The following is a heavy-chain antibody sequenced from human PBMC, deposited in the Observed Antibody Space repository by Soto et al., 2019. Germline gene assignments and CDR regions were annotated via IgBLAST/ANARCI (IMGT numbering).Heavy chain of an antibody. J-gene: IGHJ3*02. D-gene: IGHD7-27*01. Sequence: SETLSLTCTVSGGSISSYYWSWIRQPPGKGLEWIGYIYYSGSTNYNPSLKSRVTISVDTSKDQFSLKLSSVTAADTAVYYCAREGFPGDPGNDAFDIWGQGTMVTVSS. CDR1: GGSISSYY. CDR2: IYYSGST. CDR3: AREGFPGDPGNDAFDI. V-gene: IGHV4-59*01.